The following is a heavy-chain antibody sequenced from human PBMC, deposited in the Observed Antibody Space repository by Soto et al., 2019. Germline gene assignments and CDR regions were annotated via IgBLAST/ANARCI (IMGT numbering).Heavy chain of an antibody. D-gene: IGHD3-16*01. CDR2: INPSGGST. J-gene: IGHJ6*03. CDR3: AKGAHRSYSYMDV. CDR1: GGTFRSYA. V-gene: IGHV1-46*03. Sequence: ASVKVSCKASGGTFRSYAISWVRQAPGQGLEWMGIINPSGGSTSYAQKFQGRVTMTRDTSTSTVYMELSSLRSEDTAVYYCAKGAHRSYSYMDVWGKGTTVNVSS.